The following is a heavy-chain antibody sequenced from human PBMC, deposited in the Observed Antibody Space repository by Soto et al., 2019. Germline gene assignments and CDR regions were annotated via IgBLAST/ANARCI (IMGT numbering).Heavy chain of an antibody. CDR3: AREIAPPYYYDSSGYFIDY. V-gene: IGHV3-33*01. J-gene: IGHJ4*02. CDR1: GFTFSSYG. CDR2: IWYDGSNK. D-gene: IGHD3-22*01. Sequence: GGSLRLSCAASGFTFSSYGMHWVRQAPGKGLEWVAVIWYDGSNKYYADSVKGRFTISRDNSKNTLYLQMNSLRAEDTAVYYCAREIAPPYYYDSSGYFIDYWGQGTLVTVSS.